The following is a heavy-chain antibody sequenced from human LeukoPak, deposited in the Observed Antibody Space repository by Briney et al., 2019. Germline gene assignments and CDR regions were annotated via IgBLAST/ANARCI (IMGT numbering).Heavy chain of an antibody. CDR2: IYYSGST. D-gene: IGHD6-13*01. V-gene: IGHV4-59*12. Sequence: QTSETLSLTCTVSGGSISSYYWSWIRQPPGKGLEWIGYIYYSGSTNYNPSLKSRVTISVDTSKNQFSLKLSSVTAADTAVYYCARGRQSGYSSSWFPFDYWGQGTLVTVSS. J-gene: IGHJ4*02. CDR1: GGSISSYY. CDR3: ARGRQSGYSSSWFPFDY.